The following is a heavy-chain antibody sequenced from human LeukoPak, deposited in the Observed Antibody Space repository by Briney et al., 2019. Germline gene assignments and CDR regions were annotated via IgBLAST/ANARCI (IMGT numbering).Heavy chain of an antibody. D-gene: IGHD6-19*01. CDR3: ASIAVAGTLLDY. J-gene: IGHJ4*02. V-gene: IGHV3-21*01. Sequence: PGGSLRLSCAASGFTISSYSMNWVRQAPGKGLEWVSSISSSSSYIYYADSVKGRFTISRDNAKNSLYLQMNSLRAEDTAVYYCASIAVAGTLLDYWGQGTLVTVSS. CDR2: ISSSSSYI. CDR1: GFTISSYS.